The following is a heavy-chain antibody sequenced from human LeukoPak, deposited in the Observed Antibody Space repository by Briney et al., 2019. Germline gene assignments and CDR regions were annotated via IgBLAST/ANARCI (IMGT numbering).Heavy chain of an antibody. CDR3: ARVGSLNSFDI. J-gene: IGHJ3*02. V-gene: IGHV1-46*01. D-gene: IGHD1-20*01. CDR1: GYTFTSYG. CDR2: INPSGGST. Sequence: ASVKVSCMASGYTFTSYGISWVRQAPGQGLEWMGIINPSGGSTSYAQKFQGRVTMTRDTSTSTVYMELSSLRSEDTAVYYCARVGSLNSFDIWGQGTMVTVSS.